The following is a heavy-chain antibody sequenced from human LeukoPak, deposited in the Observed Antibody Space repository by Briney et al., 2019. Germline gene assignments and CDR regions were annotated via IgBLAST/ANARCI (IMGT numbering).Heavy chain of an antibody. CDR1: GYTFTSYA. J-gene: IGHJ6*02. V-gene: IGHV7-4-1*02. Sequence: GASVKVSCKASGYTFTSYAMNWVRQAPGQGLEWMGWINTNTGNPTYAQGFTGRFVFSLDTSVSTAYLQISSLKAEDTAVYYCARYHLGFGDPQMYYYYGMDVWGQGTTVTVSS. CDR2: INTNTGNP. CDR3: ARYHLGFGDPQMYYYYGMDV. D-gene: IGHD3-10*01.